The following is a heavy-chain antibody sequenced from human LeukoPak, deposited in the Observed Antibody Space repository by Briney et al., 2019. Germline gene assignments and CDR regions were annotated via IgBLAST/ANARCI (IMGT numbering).Heavy chain of an antibody. V-gene: IGHV4-34*01. CDR1: GGSFSGYY. D-gene: IGHD3-22*01. CDR3: ASSKRTPYYYDSSGYYGRFDY. J-gene: IGHJ4*02. Sequence: SETLSLTCAVYGGSFSGYYWRWIRQPPGKGLEWIGEINHSGSTNYNPSLKSRVTISVDTSKNQFSLKLSSVTAADTAVYYCASSKRTPYYYDSSGYYGRFDYWGQGTLVTVSS. CDR2: INHSGST.